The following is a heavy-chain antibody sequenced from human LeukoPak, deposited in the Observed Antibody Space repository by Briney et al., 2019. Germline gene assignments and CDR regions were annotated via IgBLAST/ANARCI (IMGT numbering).Heavy chain of an antibody. V-gene: IGHV3-23*01. CDR3: TREGRFSVH. CDR2: INGGGGGT. J-gene: IGHJ4*02. CDR1: GFTFSSYV. D-gene: IGHD6-6*01. Sequence: TGGSLRLSCAASGFTFSSYVMSWVRQAPGKGLEWVSAINGGGGGTYYADSVKGRFTISRDNSKNTLFLQMNSLRVEGTAVYYCTREGRFSVHWGQGTLVTVSS.